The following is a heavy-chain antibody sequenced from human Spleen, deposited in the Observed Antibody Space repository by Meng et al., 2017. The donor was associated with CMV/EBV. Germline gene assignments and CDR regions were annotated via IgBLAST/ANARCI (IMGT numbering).Heavy chain of an antibody. V-gene: IGHV4-39*07. CDR1: GGSISSSNYY. CDR2: IYYSGST. CDR3: ARAGTRAFDI. D-gene: IGHD2-8*01. J-gene: IGHJ3*02. Sequence: SETLSLTCTISGGSISSSNYYWGWIRQSPGKGLEWIGSIYYSGSTYYNPSLKSRVTISVDMSKNQFSLNLSSVTAADTAVYYCARAGTRAFDIWGQGTMVTVSS.